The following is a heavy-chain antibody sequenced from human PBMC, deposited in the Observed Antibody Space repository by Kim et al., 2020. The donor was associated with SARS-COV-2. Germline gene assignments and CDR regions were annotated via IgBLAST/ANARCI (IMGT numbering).Heavy chain of an antibody. D-gene: IGHD3-3*01. V-gene: IGHV4-4*02. Sequence: SETLSLTCAVSGGSISSSNWWSWVRPPPGTGLEWIGEIYHSGSTNYNPSLKSRVTISVDKSKNQFSLKLSSVTAADTAVYYCARWGPSGGYDFWSGLNWFDPWGQGTLVTVSS. CDR2: IYHSGST. CDR3: ARWGPSGGYDFWSGLNWFDP. CDR1: GGSISSSNW. J-gene: IGHJ5*02.